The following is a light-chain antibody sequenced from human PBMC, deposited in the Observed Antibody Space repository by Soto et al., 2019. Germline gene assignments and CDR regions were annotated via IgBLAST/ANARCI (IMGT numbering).Light chain of an antibody. CDR3: LQYNGYYRT. Sequence: DIQMTPSPSTLSASVGDTVTITCRASQTISGWLAWYQQRPGKAPNLLIFDASTLGSGVPSRFSGSGSGTTFTLTISSLQSDDFATYYCLQYNGYYRTFGQGTKVDIK. CDR1: QTISGW. CDR2: DAS. V-gene: IGKV1-5*01. J-gene: IGKJ1*01.